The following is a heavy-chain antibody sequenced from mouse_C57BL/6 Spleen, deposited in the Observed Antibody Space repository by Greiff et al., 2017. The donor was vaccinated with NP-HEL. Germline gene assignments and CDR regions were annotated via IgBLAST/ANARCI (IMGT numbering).Heavy chain of an antibody. V-gene: IGHV1-55*01. CDR2: IYPGSGST. Sequence: QVQLQQPGAELVKPGASVKMSCKASGYTFTSYWITWVKQRPGQGLEWIGDIYPGSGSTNYNEKFKCKATLTVDTSSSTAYMQLSSLTSEDSAVEYCARVDRVVSYYAMDYWGQGTSVTGSS. CDR3: ARVDRVVSYYAMDY. J-gene: IGHJ4*01. CDR1: GYTFTSYW. D-gene: IGHD6-2*01.